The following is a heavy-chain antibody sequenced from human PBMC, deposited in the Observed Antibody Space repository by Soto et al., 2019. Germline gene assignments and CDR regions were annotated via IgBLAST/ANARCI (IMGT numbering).Heavy chain of an antibody. V-gene: IGHV1-69*02. CDR2: IIPLLDIA. Sequence: QVPLVQSGAEVKQPGSSVKVSCKASGGTFSSYSISWVRQAPGQGLEWMGRIIPLLDIANYAQKFQGRVTITADKSTSTAYMELSSLRSEDTAVYYCARGGVGATTNVFDYWGQGTLVTVSS. CDR3: ARGGVGATTNVFDY. D-gene: IGHD1-26*01. J-gene: IGHJ4*02. CDR1: GGTFSSYS.